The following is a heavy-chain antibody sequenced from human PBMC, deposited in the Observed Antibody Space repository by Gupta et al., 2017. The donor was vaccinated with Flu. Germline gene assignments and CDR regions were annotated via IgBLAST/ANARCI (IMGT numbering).Heavy chain of an antibody. CDR3: AKESSSWSSLDY. D-gene: IGHD6-13*01. J-gene: IGHJ4*02. CDR2: ISYDGSNK. CDR1: GFTFSSYG. Sequence: QVQLVESGGGVVQPGRSLRLSCAASGFTFSSYGMHWVRQAPGKGLEWVAVISYDGSNKYYADSVKGRFTISRDNSKNTLYLQMNSLRAEDTAVYYCAKESSSWSSLDYWGQGTLVTVSS. V-gene: IGHV3-30*18.